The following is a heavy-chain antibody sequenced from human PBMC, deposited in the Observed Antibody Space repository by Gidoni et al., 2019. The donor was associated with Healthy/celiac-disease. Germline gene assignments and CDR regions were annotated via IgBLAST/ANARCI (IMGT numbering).Heavy chain of an antibody. Sequence: QVQLQESGPGLVKPSQTLSLTCTVSGGSISSGGYYWSWIRQHPGKGLEWIGYIYYSGSTYYNPSLKSRVTISVDTSKNQFSLKLSSVTAADTAVYYCARDRKSGAAISKRYYYGMDVWGQGTTVTVSS. J-gene: IGHJ6*02. CDR3: ARDRKSGAAISKRYYYGMDV. D-gene: IGHD5-18*01. CDR1: GGSISSGGYY. CDR2: IYYSGST. V-gene: IGHV4-31*03.